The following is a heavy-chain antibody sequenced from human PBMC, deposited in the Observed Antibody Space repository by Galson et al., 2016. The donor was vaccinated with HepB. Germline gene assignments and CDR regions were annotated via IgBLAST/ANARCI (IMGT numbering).Heavy chain of an antibody. CDR2: IYYSGST. Sequence: TLSLTCTVSGGSITGSSYYWGWIRQPPGKGLELIGSIYYSGSTYYNPSLKSRVTISVDTSKNQFSLKLSSVTAADTAVYYCARIGYGDYWAGIMDVWGQGTTVTVSS. J-gene: IGHJ6*02. V-gene: IGHV4-39*01. CDR1: GGSITGSSYY. CDR3: ARIGYGDYWAGIMDV. D-gene: IGHD4-17*01.